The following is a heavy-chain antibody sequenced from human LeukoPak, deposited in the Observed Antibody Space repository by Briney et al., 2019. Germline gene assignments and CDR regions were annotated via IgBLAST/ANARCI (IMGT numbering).Heavy chain of an antibody. CDR3: AKDSSGRD. CDR1: GFDFNDFA. J-gene: IGHJ4*02. V-gene: IGHV3-7*01. D-gene: IGHD3-22*01. CDR2: IKADGSEK. Sequence: HSGGSLRLSCAASGFDFNDFAMTWVRQAPGKGLEWVANIKADGSEKHYVDSVKGRFSISRDNAKNSLYLQMNSLRAEDTAVYYCAKDSSGRDWGQGTLVTVSS.